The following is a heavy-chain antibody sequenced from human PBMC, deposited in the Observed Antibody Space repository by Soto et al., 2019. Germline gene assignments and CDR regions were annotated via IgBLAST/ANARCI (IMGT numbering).Heavy chain of an antibody. D-gene: IGHD3-16*01. CDR3: VMVDNYVTPTPQDV. CDR1: GYIFVNYG. V-gene: IGHV1-18*01. CDR2: ISPYTGNT. J-gene: IGHJ6*02. Sequence: QVQLVQSGDEVKKPGASVKVSCKASGYIFVNYGIAWVRQAPGQGLEWMGWISPYTGNTHSATKVTGRLTMTTDTSTSTAYMDLGSLTSDDTAVYYCVMVDNYVTPTPQDVWGQGTTVTVSS.